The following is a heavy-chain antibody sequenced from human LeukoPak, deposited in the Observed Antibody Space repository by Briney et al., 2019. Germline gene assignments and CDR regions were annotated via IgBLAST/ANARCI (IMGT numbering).Heavy chain of an antibody. Sequence: ASVKVSCKASGYTFTSYAMHWVRQAPGQRLEWMGWINAGNGNTKYSQKFQGRVTITRDTSASTAYMELSSLRSEDTAVYYCARTYQWLEINAEYFQHWGQGTLVTVSS. CDR1: GYTFTSYA. D-gene: IGHD6-19*01. V-gene: IGHV1-3*01. CDR2: INAGNGNT. J-gene: IGHJ1*01. CDR3: ARTYQWLEINAEYFQH.